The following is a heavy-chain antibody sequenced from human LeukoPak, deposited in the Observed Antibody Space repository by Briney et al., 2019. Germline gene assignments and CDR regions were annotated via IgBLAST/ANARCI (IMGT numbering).Heavy chain of an antibody. CDR3: VEGSHFDY. V-gene: IGHV3-7*01. Sequence: GESLRLSCAASGFTFSSSWMSWVRQAPGQGLEWVANIKQDGSEEYYVDSVKGRFTISRDNARNSLYLQMNSLRADDTAVYYCVEGSHFDYWGQGTLVTVSS. CDR1: GFTFSSSW. J-gene: IGHJ4*02. CDR2: IKQDGSEE.